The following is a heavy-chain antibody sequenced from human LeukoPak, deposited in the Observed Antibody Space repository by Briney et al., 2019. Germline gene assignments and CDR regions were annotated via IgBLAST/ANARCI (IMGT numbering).Heavy chain of an antibody. D-gene: IGHD4-17*01. V-gene: IGHV5-51*01. J-gene: IGHJ4*02. CDR1: GYSFTSYW. Sequence: GESLKISCKGSGYSFTSYWIGWVRQMPGKGLEWMGIIYPGDSDTRYSPSFQGQVTISADKSINTAYLQWSSLKASDTAIHYCARRADYGDYAPYYFDYWGQGTLVTVTS. CDR3: ARRADYGDYAPYYFDY. CDR2: IYPGDSDT.